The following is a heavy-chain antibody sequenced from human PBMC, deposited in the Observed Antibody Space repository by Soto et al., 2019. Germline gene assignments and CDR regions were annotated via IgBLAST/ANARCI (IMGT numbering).Heavy chain of an antibody. V-gene: IGHV4-39*01. CDR1: GGSISSGIYY. CDR3: ARHPPASTPGMDV. CDR2: IYYSGRT. J-gene: IGHJ6*02. Sequence: PSETLSLTCSVSGGSISSGIYYWGWIRQPPGKGLEWIGSIYYSGRTYYNASLMSRVTMSVDTSKNQFSLKLSSLTAADTAVYYCARHPPASTPGMDVWGQGTPVTVSS. D-gene: IGHD6-6*01.